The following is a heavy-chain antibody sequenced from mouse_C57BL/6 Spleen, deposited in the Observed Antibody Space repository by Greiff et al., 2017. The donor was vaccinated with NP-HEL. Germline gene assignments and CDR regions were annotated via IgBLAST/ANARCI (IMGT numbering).Heavy chain of an antibody. Sequence: EVHLVESGGGLVKPGGSLKLSCAASGFTFSDYGMHWVRQAPEKGLEWVAYISSGSSTIYYADTVKGRFTISRDNAKNTLFLQMTSLRSEDTAMYYCASLMGFDYWGQGTTLTVSS. D-gene: IGHD2-3*01. CDR1: GFTFSDYG. CDR3: ASLMGFDY. CDR2: ISSGSSTI. J-gene: IGHJ2*01. V-gene: IGHV5-17*01.